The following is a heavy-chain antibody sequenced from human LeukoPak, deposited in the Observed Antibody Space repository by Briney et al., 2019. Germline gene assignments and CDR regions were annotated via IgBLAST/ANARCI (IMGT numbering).Heavy chain of an antibody. J-gene: IGHJ4*02. CDR2: ISYDGSNK. CDR1: GFTFSSYG. V-gene: IGHV3-30*03. CDR3: ATFKGDLYSSSWDLFDY. Sequence: PGGSLRLSCAASGFTFSSYGMHWVRQAPGKGLEWVAVISYDGSNKYYADSVKGRFTISRDNSKNTLYLQMNSLRAEDTAVYYCATFKGDLYSSSWDLFDYWGQGTLVTVSS. D-gene: IGHD6-13*01.